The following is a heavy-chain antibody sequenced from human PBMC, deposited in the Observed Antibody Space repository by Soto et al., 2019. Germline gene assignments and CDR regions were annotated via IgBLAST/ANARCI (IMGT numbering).Heavy chain of an antibody. D-gene: IGHD3-16*02. CDR2: INPNGGST. V-gene: IGHV1-46*01. CDR3: ARSSAGVFGIIIEGSHWLAP. Sequence: ASVNVSCTEPADTFTSYHIHWVRQAPGHGLEWMGIINPNGGSTRFAQTFQGRITMTRDTSTSTVYMELRSLRSEDTAIYYCARSSAGVFGIIIEGSHWLAPWGQGSLVTVSS. J-gene: IGHJ5*02. CDR1: ADTFTSYH.